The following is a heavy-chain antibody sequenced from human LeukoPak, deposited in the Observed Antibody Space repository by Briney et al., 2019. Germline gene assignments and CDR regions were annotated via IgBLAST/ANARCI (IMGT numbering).Heavy chain of an antibody. CDR2: ISAYNGNT. D-gene: IGHD6-13*01. Sequence: ASVRVSCKASGYTSTSYGISEVRQAAGQGLDWMGWISAYNGNTNYAQKLQGRVTMTTDTSTSTAYMELRSLRSDDTAVYYCARGPSIAAAGPLYFDYWGQGTLVTVSS. J-gene: IGHJ4*02. CDR1: GYTSTSYG. V-gene: IGHV1-18*01. CDR3: ARGPSIAAAGPLYFDY.